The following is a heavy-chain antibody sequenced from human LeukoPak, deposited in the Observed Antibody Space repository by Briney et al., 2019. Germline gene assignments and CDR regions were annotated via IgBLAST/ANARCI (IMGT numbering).Heavy chain of an antibody. CDR2: IYYSGST. J-gene: IGHJ2*01. CDR3: ARSGGLHWYFDL. Sequence: SETLSLTCTVSGGSISSGGYYWSWIRQHPGKGLEWIGYIYYSGSTYYNPSLKSQVTISVDTSKNQFSLKLSSVTAADTAVYYCARSGGLHWYFDLWGRGTLVTVSS. CDR1: GGSISSGGYY. V-gene: IGHV4-31*01. D-gene: IGHD5-12*01.